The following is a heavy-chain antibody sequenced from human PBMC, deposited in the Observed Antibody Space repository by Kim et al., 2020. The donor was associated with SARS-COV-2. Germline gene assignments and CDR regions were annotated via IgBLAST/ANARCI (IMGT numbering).Heavy chain of an antibody. CDR2: MYKDGYS. Sequence: SETLSLTCTVSGYLISSGYYWGWIRQSPGRGLEWIESMYKDGYSYYNPSLKNRVTVSIDTSKNQFSLELTSVTAADTAVYYCARVHSFGADYNDFDYWG. D-gene: IGHD3-10*01. CDR1: GYLISSGYY. V-gene: IGHV4-38-2*02. CDR3: ARVHSFGADYNDFDY. J-gene: IGHJ4*01.